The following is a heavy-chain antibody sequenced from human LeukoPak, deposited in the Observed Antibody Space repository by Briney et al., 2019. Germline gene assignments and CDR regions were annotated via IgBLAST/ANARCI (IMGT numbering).Heavy chain of an antibody. CDR3: AKDRFKITMVRGAYNDY. Sequence: GGSLRLSCAASGFTFSSYAMSWVPPAPGKGLEWVSAISGSGGSTYYADSVKGRFTISRDNSKNTLYLQMNSLRAEDTAVYYCAKDRFKITMVRGAYNDYWGQGALVTVSS. CDR2: ISGSGGST. J-gene: IGHJ4*02. D-gene: IGHD3-10*01. V-gene: IGHV3-23*01. CDR1: GFTFSSYA.